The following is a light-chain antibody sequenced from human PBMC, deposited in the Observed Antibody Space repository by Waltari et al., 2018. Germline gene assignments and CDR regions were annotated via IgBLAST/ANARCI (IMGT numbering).Light chain of an antibody. Sequence: QSALTQPPSTSGTPGQRVPISCSGSNPNIRVNTLKWYQVLPGTAPKLLIYGNDQRPSGVPDRFSASKSGSSASLAISGLQSEDEADYYCAAWDDRLFGPVFGTGTEVTVL. J-gene: IGLJ1*01. CDR1: NPNIRVNT. CDR3: AAWDDRLFGPV. V-gene: IGLV1-44*01. CDR2: GND.